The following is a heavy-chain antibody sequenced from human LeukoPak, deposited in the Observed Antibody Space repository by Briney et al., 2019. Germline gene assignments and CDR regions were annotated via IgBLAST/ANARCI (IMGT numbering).Heavy chain of an antibody. V-gene: IGHV3-33*01. Sequence: GRSLRLSCAASGFTLNIYGMHWVRQAPGKGLEWVAVIRYDGSNKYYVDSVKGRFTISRDNSKNSLYLQMNSPRAEDTAVYYCARGFLFGTRKYYYYMDVWGKGTTGNVYS. CDR3: ARGFLFGTRKYYYYMDV. D-gene: IGHD2-2*01. CDR2: IRYDGSNK. CDR1: GFTLNIYG. J-gene: IGHJ6*03.